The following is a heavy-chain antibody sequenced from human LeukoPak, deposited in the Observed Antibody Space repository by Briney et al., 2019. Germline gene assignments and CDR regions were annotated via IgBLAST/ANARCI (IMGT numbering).Heavy chain of an antibody. Sequence: GGSLRLSCAASGFTFSSYSMNWVRQAPGKGLEWVSSISSSSSYIYYADSVKGRFTISRDNAKNSLYLQMNSLRAEDTAVYYCARESIAVAGAPFDYWGQGTLVTVSS. CDR1: GFTFSSYS. V-gene: IGHV3-21*01. CDR2: ISSSSSYI. CDR3: ARESIAVAGAPFDY. D-gene: IGHD6-19*01. J-gene: IGHJ4*02.